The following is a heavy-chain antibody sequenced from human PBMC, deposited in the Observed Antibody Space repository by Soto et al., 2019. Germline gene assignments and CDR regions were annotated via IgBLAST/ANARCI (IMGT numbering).Heavy chain of an antibody. V-gene: IGHV1-46*01. Sequence: WASVKVSCKASGYTFTSYYMHWVRQAPGQRLEWMGIINPSGGSTSYAQKFQGRVTMTRDTSTSTVYMELSSLRSEDTAVYYCARDKYVLRYFDWSPVYWGQGTLVTVSS. CDR1: GYTFTSYY. J-gene: IGHJ4*02. CDR2: INPSGGST. D-gene: IGHD3-9*01. CDR3: ARDKYVLRYFDWSPVY.